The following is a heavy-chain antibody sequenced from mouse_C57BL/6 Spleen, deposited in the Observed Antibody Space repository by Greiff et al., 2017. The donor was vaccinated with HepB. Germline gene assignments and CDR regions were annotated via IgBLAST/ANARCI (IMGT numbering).Heavy chain of an antibody. V-gene: IGHV5-17*01. J-gene: IGHJ4*01. CDR3: ARAARDAMDY. Sequence: EVQLVESGGGLVKPGGSLKLSCAASGFTFSDYGMHWVRQAPEKGLEWVAYISSGSSTIYYADTVKGRFTISRDNAKNTLFLQMTSLRSEDTAMYYCARAARDAMDYWGQGTSVTVSS. CDR2: ISSGSSTI. CDR1: GFTFSDYG.